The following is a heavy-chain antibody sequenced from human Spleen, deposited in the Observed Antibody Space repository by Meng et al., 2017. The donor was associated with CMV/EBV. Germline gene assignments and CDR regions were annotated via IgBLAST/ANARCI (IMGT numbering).Heavy chain of an antibody. CDR3: ARGVRHYCSSISCFGWFDP. CDR2: IIRILDIA. D-gene: IGHD2-2*01. J-gene: IGHJ5*02. Sequence: SVKVSCKPSGGTLSSYAISWVRQAPGQGLEWMGGIIRILDIANYAQKFQGRVTITADKSTNTAYMELSSLKSEDTAVYYCARGVRHYCSSISCFGWFDPWGQGTLVTVSS. CDR1: GGTLSSYA. V-gene: IGHV1-69*10.